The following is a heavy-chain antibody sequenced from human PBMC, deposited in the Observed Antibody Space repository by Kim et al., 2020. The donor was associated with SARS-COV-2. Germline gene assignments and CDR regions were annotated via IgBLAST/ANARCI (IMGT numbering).Heavy chain of an antibody. V-gene: IGHV6-1*01. D-gene: IGHD6-19*01. Sequence: YALPGKGRITITPDTSKNQCSLQLNSVTPEDTAVYYCARDRQRAGTGVDYWGQGTLVTVSS. J-gene: IGHJ4*02. CDR3: ARDRQRAGTGVDY.